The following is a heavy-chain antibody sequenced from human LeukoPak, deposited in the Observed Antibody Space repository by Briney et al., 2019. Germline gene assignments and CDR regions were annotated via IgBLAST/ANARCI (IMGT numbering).Heavy chain of an antibody. CDR2: IYHTGST. D-gene: IGHD6-19*01. CDR3: ARDRGSTGYYYLDS. CDR1: GGPITEYY. V-gene: IGHV4-59*01. Sequence: SETLSLTFSVSGGPITEYYWSWIRHPPGKGLEWIGYIYHTGSTNYSPSLKSRVTMSVDASRTQFSMKLVSVTAADTAVYYCARDRGSTGYYYLDSWGQGILVTVSS. J-gene: IGHJ4*02.